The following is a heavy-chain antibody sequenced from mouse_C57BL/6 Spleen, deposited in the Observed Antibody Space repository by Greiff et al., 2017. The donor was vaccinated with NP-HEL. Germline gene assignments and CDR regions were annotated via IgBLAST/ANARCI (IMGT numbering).Heavy chain of an antibody. CDR1: GYAFSSSW. J-gene: IGHJ2*01. V-gene: IGHV1-82*01. Sequence: VKLMESGPELVKPGASVKISCKASGYAFSSSWMNWVKQRPGKGLEWIGRIYPGDGDTNYNGKFKGKATLTADKSSSTAYMQLSSLTSEDSAVYFCAREVRYFDYWGQGTTLTVSS. CDR2: IYPGDGDT. D-gene: IGHD2-14*01. CDR3: AREVRYFDY.